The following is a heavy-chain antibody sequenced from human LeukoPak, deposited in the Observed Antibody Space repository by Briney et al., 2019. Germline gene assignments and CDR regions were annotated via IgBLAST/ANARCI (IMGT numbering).Heavy chain of an antibody. J-gene: IGHJ6*03. V-gene: IGHV3-43D*03. CDR1: GFTFDDYA. D-gene: IGHD5-24*01. CDR3: AKDKMATIDSYYYYYMDV. CDR2: ISWDGGST. Sequence: GGSLRLSCAASGFTFDDYAMHWVRQAPRKGLEWVSLISWDGGSTYYADSVKGRFTISRDNSKNSLYLQMNSLRAEDTALYYCAKDKMATIDSYYYYYMDVWGKGTTVTVSS.